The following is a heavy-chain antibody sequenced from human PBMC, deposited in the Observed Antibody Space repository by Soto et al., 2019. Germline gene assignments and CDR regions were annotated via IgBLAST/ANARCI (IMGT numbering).Heavy chain of an antibody. V-gene: IGHV4-34*01. J-gene: IGHJ4*02. D-gene: IGHD3-3*01. CDR1: GGSFSGYY. CDR3: ARGPLYQRPRGFFDY. Sequence: PSETLSLTCAVYGGSFSGYYWSWIRQPPGKGLEWIGEINHSGSTNYNPSLKSRVTISVDTSKNQFSLKLSSVTAADTAVYYCARGPLYQRPRGFFDYWGQGTLVTVSS. CDR2: INHSGST.